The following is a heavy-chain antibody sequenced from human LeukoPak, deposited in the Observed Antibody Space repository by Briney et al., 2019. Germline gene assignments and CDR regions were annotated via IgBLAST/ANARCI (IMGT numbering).Heavy chain of an antibody. V-gene: IGHV1-69*13. Sequence: SVKVSCKASGGTFSSYAISWVRQAPGQGLERMGGIIPIFGTANYAQKFQGRVTITADESTSTAYMELSSLRSEDTAVYYCACVVGEGKANRVNDAFDIWGQGTMVTVSS. CDR3: ACVVGEGKANRVNDAFDI. D-gene: IGHD1-26*01. J-gene: IGHJ3*02. CDR2: IIPIFGTA. CDR1: GGTFSSYA.